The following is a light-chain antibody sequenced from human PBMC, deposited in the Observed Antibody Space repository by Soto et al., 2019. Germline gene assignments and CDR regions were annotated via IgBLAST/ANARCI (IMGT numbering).Light chain of an antibody. Sequence: QSALTQPPSASGSPGQSVTISCTGTKSDIGVYGFVSWYQHHPGKAPRLIIYEVVQRPSGVPDRFSGSKSGNTASLTVSGLQAEDEADYFCKSYAGSNTYVFGSGTKV. CDR3: KSYAGSNTYV. CDR2: EVV. V-gene: IGLV2-8*01. CDR1: KSDIGVYGF. J-gene: IGLJ1*01.